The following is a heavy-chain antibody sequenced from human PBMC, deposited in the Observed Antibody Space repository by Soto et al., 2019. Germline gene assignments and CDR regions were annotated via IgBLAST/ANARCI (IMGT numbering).Heavy chain of an antibody. CDR3: ARRRGRCSDGVCYRWSFDP. CDR2: VFLGDSDA. D-gene: IGHD2-21*02. CDR1: GCTLSDQW. V-gene: IGHV5-51*01. J-gene: IGHJ5*02. Sequence: PGEALNISCKGPGCTLSDQWIGWVRHTPDRGLEWIGFVFLGDSDARYSPAFQGQLAMSADRSGTYLQWSSLKASDTGIYYCARRRGRCSDGVCYRWSFDPWGQGTRVTVSS.